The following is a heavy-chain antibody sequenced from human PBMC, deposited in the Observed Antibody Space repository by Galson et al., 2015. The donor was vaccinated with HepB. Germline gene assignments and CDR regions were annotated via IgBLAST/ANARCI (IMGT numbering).Heavy chain of an antibody. V-gene: IGHV3-30*18. CDR2: ISYDGSNK. D-gene: IGHD2-15*01. CDR3: AKDEGYFSPPRTSSLQRDV. Sequence: SLRLSCAASGFTFSSYGMHWVRQAPGKGLEWVAVISYDGSNKYYADSVKGRFTISRDNSKNTLYLQMNSLRAEDTAVYYCAKDEGYFSPPRTSSLQRDVWGKGTTVTVSS. CDR1: GFTFSSYG. J-gene: IGHJ6*04.